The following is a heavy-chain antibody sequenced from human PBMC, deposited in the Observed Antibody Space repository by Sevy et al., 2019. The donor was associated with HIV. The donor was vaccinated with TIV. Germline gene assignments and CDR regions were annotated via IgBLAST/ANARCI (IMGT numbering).Heavy chain of an antibody. D-gene: IGHD5-18*01. CDR1: GFTFSSYW. J-gene: IGHJ4*02. Sequence: GGSLRLSCAASGFTFSSYWMSWVRQAPGKGLEWVATMKEAGSERNYVDSVKGRFTISRDNAKNSLYLQMNSLRAEDTAVYYCVREGVGGYCYSLECWAQGTLVTVSS. V-gene: IGHV3-7*01. CDR2: MKEAGSER. CDR3: VREGVGGYCYSLEC.